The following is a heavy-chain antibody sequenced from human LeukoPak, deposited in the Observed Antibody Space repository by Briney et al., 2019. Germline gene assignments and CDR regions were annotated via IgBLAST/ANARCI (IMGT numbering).Heavy chain of an antibody. Sequence: SETLSLTCTVSDGSISNYYWSWIRQPPGKGLEWIGYIYYSGDTNYNPSLKSRLTISVDTSKNQFSLKLSPVTAADTAVYYCARASSGYQGAFDIWGQGTMVTVSS. CDR3: ARASSGYQGAFDI. D-gene: IGHD3-22*01. V-gene: IGHV4-59*01. CDR2: IYYSGDT. CDR1: DGSISNYY. J-gene: IGHJ3*02.